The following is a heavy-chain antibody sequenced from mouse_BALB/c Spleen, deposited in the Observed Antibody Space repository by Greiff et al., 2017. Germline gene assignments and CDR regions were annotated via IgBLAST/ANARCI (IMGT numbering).Heavy chain of an antibody. CDR2: ISSGGST. Sequence: EVMLVESGGGLVKPGGSLKLSCAASGFTFSSYAMSWVRQTPEKRLEWVASISSGGSTYYPDSVKGRFTISRDNARNILYLQMSSLRSEDTAMYYCARAYYYFDYWGQGTTLTVSS. CDR1: GFTFSSYA. V-gene: IGHV5-6-5*01. J-gene: IGHJ2*01. D-gene: IGHD1-1*01. CDR3: ARAYYYFDY.